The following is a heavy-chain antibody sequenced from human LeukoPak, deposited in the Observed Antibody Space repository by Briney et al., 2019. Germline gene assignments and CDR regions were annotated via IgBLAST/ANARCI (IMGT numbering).Heavy chain of an antibody. CDR2: ISSRGSTI. CDR1: GFSLSSYE. Sequence: GGSLRLSCEASGFSLSSYEMNWVRQAPGKGLGWVSHISSRGSTIYYADSVKGRFTISRDNAKNSLYLQMNSLRAEDTAVYYCARVGLVLRYAFDIWGQGTMVTVSS. V-gene: IGHV3-48*03. D-gene: IGHD3-16*01. J-gene: IGHJ3*02. CDR3: ARVGLVLRYAFDI.